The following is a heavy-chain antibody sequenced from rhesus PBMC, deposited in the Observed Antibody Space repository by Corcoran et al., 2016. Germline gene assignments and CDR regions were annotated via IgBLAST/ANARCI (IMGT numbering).Heavy chain of an antibody. V-gene: IGHV4-65*01. CDR3: ARVPGYFEF. Sequence: QVQLQESGPGLVKPSETLSLTCAVSGGPVSSSNWWSWIRKPAGKGREWIGYISGSSGRTYYNPSLKSRVTISTDTSKYQFSLKLSSVTAADTAVYYCARVPGYFEFWGQGALVTVSS. CDR1: GGPVSSSNW. CDR2: ISGSSGRT. J-gene: IGHJ1*01.